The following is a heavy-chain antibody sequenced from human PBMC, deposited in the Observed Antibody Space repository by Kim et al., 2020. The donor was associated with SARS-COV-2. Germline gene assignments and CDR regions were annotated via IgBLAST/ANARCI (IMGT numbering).Heavy chain of an antibody. D-gene: IGHD2-21*01. V-gene: IGHV4-4*02. J-gene: IGHJ4*02. Sequence: SETLSLTCAVSGVSISSSNWWSWVRQAPGKGLEWIGEIHQTGGTNYSPSLNSRVTISVDKSKNQFSLRLSSVAAADSSVSYCARGLWTDYWGQGSLVTVS. CDR1: GVSISSSNW. CDR2: IHQTGGT. CDR3: ARGLWTDY.